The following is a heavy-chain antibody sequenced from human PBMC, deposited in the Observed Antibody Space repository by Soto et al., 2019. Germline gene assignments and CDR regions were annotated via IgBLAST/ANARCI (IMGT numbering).Heavy chain of an antibody. CDR1: GYTFTSYC. D-gene: IGHD3-10*01. Sequence: GASVKVSCKASGYTFTSYCISWVRQAPGQGPEWMGWISAYNGNTNYAQKLQGRVTMTTDTSTSTAYMELRSLRSDDTAVYYCARTPMVRGTKGGGNWFDPWGQGTLVTVSS. CDR3: ARTPMVRGTKGGGNWFDP. CDR2: ISAYNGNT. J-gene: IGHJ5*02. V-gene: IGHV1-18*01.